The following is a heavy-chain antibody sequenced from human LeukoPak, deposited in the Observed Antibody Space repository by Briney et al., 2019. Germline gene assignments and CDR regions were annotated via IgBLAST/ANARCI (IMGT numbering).Heavy chain of an antibody. J-gene: IGHJ6*02. CDR3: ASDRGISYYYYYGMDV. CDR1: GNPISSGFF. D-gene: IGHD1-26*01. CDR2: LDHTGST. Sequence: SETLSLTCTVSGNPISSGFFWGWIRQPPGKGLEWLGYLDHTGSTNYNPSLKSRVNISVDTSKNQFSLKLTSVTAADTAVYYCASDRGISYYYYYGMDVWGQGTTVTVSS. V-gene: IGHV4-38-2*02.